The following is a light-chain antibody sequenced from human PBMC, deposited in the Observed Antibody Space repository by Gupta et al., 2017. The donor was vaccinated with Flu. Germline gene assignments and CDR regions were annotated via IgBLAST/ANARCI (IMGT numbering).Light chain of an antibody. CDR1: QSIGSY. CDR3: QHRSNWPPL. V-gene: IGKV3-11*01. CDR2: DAS. Sequence: EIVLTQSPATLSLSPGERATLSCRASQSIGSYLAWYQQRPGQAPRLLIYDASNRATGIPARFRGSGSGTDFTLTISRLEPEDFAVYFCQHRSNWPPLFGPGTKVEMK. J-gene: IGKJ3*01.